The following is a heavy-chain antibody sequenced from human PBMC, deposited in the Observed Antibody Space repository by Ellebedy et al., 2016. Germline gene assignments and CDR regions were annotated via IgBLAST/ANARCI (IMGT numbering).Heavy chain of an antibody. CDR2: IKSKGSGGTT. J-gene: IGHJ4*02. V-gene: IGHV3-15*01. CDR3: AHWCKVFGVVAS. Sequence: GGSLRLXCAVSGLRFSDAWVSWVRQAPGKGLEWIGRIKSKGSGGTTDYAEPVNGRFTLSRDDSKDTVYLQLNNLKTEDTGVYYCAHWCKVFGVVASWGQGTLVTVSS. D-gene: IGHD3-3*01. CDR1: GLRFSDAW.